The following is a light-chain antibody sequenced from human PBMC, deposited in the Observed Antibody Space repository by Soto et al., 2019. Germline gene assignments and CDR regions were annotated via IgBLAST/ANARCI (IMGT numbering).Light chain of an antibody. Sequence: IQLTQSPSSLSASVGDRVTVTCRASRGISTDLAWYQQKPGKAPRLLIYAASTLQSGVPSRFSGSGSGTDFTLTISSLQPEDFATYYCQQVNFYPTFGQGTKLETK. CDR2: AAS. V-gene: IGKV1-9*01. CDR3: QQVNFYPT. CDR1: RGISTD. J-gene: IGKJ2*01.